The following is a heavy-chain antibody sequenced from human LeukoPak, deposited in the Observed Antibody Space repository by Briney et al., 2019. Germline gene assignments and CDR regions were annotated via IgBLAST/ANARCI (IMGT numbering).Heavy chain of an antibody. CDR1: GFTFSSYG. J-gene: IGHJ3*02. V-gene: IGHV3-23*01. Sequence: GGSLRLSCAASGFTFSSYGMSWVRQAPGKGLEWVSAISGSGGSTYYADTVKGRFTISRDNAKSTLYLQMNSLRAEDTAVYYCARVRGGSGSSYAADAFDIWGQGTMVTVSS. CDR2: ISGSGGST. D-gene: IGHD1-26*01. CDR3: ARVRGGSGSSYAADAFDI.